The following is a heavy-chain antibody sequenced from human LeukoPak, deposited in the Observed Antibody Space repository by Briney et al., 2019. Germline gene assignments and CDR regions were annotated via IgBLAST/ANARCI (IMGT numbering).Heavy chain of an antibody. CDR2: ISSSSSYI. D-gene: IGHD6-19*01. CDR3: ARGVAVAGPFDY. J-gene: IGHJ4*02. V-gene: IGHV3-21*01. Sequence: GGSLRLFCAASGFTFSSYSMNWVRQAPGKGLEWVSSISSSSSYIYYADSVKGRFTISRDNAKNSLYLQMNSLRAEDTAVYYCARGVAVAGPFDYWGQGTLVTVSS. CDR1: GFTFSSYS.